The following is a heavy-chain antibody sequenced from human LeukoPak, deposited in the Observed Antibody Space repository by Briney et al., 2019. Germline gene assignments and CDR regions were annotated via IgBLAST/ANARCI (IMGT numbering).Heavy chain of an antibody. CDR2: FYYIGST. CDR3: ARGVVVVVAAHHFDY. Sequence: PWETLALTCTVSGGSINSCGYYWGWIRQHPGQGLEWVGYFYYIGSTYYNPSRKSRVTISVATSKNQLSLKLSSVTAADTAVYYCARGVVVVVAAHHFDYWGQGTLVTVSS. D-gene: IGHD2-15*01. V-gene: IGHV4-31*03. J-gene: IGHJ4*02. CDR1: GGSINSCGYY.